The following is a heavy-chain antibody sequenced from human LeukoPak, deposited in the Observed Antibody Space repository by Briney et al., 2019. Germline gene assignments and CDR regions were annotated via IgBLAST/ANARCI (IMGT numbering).Heavy chain of an antibody. V-gene: IGHV4-61*02. CDR2: IYTSGST. CDR3: ARDSLWLGELLFDY. Sequence: SQTLSLTCTVSGGSISSGSYYWSWIRQPAGKGLEWIGRIYTSGSTNYNPSLKSRVTISVDTSKNQFSLKLSSVTAADTAVYYCARDSLWLGELLFDYWGQGTLVTVSS. D-gene: IGHD3-10*01. CDR1: GGSISSGSYY. J-gene: IGHJ4*02.